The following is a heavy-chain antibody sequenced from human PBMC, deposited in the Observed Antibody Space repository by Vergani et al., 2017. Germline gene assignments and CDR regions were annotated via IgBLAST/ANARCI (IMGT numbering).Heavy chain of an antibody. V-gene: IGHV4-39*07. CDR1: GGSISSSSYY. Sequence: QLQLQESGPGLVKPSETLSLTCTVSGGSISSSSYYWGWIRQPPGKGLEWIGSIYYSGSTYYNPSLKSRVTISVDTSKNQFSLKLNSVTPEDTAVYYCARGLGYSSSWLFDYWGQGTLVTVSS. CDR2: IYYSGST. CDR3: ARGLGYSSSWLFDY. D-gene: IGHD6-13*01. J-gene: IGHJ4*02.